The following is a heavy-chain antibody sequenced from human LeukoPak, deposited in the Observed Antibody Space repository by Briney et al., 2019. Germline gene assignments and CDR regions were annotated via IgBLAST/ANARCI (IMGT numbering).Heavy chain of an antibody. CDR1: GGSFSGYY. Sequence: PSETLSLTCAVYGGSFSGYYWSWIRQPPGKGLEGIGEINHSGGTNYNPSLKSRVTISVDTSKNQFSLKLGSVTAADTAVYYCARGPYSSGWYQSAEYFQHWGQGTLVTVSS. CDR2: INHSGGT. CDR3: ARGPYSSGWYQSAEYFQH. V-gene: IGHV4-34*01. J-gene: IGHJ1*01. D-gene: IGHD6-19*01.